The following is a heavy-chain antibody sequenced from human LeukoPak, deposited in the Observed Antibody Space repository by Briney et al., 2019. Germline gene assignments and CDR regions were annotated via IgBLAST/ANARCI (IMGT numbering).Heavy chain of an antibody. J-gene: IGHJ4*02. D-gene: IGHD2-2*01. CDR3: AGGDIVVVPAADLGYYFDY. CDR2: INHSGST. Sequence: SETLSLTCAVYGGSFSGYYWSWIRQPPGKGLEWIGEINHSGSTNYNPSLKSRVTISVDTSKNQFSPKLSSVTAADTAVYYCAGGDIVVVPAADLGYYFDYWGQGTLVTVSS. CDR1: GGSFSGYY. V-gene: IGHV4-34*01.